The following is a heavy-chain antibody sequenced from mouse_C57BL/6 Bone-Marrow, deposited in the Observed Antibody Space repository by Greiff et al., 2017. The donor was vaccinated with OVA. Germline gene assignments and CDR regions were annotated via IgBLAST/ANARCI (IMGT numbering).Heavy chain of an antibody. J-gene: IGHJ4*01. V-gene: IGHV5-4*01. CDR1: GFTFSSYA. CDR3: ARAPNYYGRDY. Sequence: VQLVESGGGLVKPGGSLKLSCAASGFTFSSYAMSWVRQTPEKRLEWVATISDGGSYTYYPDNVKGRFTISRDNAKNNLYLQMSHLKSEDTAMYYCARAPNYYGRDYWGQGTSVTVSS. CDR2: ISDGGSYT.